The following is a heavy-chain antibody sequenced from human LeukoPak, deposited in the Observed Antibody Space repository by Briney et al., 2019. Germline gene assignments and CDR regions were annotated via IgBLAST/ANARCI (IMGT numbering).Heavy chain of an antibody. CDR2: IYYSGST. V-gene: IGHV4-39*01. J-gene: IGHJ5*02. CDR1: GGSISSSSYY. Sequence: SETLSLTCTVSGGSISSSSYYWGWIGQPPGTGLEWIGSIYYSGSTYYNLSLKSRVTISVDTSKNQFSLKLSSVTAADTAVYYCARHLWWLWKNWFDPWGQGTLVTVSS. D-gene: IGHD2-8*02. CDR3: ARHLWWLWKNWFDP.